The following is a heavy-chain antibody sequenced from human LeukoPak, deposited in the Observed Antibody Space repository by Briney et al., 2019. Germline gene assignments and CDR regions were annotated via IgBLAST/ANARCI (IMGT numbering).Heavy chain of an antibody. CDR3: ARGGRGWFDP. D-gene: IGHD1-26*01. CDR1: GFAFSTYW. J-gene: IGHJ5*02. CDR2: INQDGRHR. Sequence: GGSLRLSCVASGFAFSTYWMTRVRQAPGKGLEWVANINQDGRHRYFVNSVEGRFSISRDNAKNSLYLQIDSLRADDTAVYYCARGGRGWFDPWGQGTLVTVSS. V-gene: IGHV3-7*01.